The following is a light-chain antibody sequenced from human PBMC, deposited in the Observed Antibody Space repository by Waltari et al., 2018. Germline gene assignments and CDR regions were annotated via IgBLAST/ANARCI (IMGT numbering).Light chain of an antibody. CDR1: NIGNKN. CDR3: QVYDSHTIL. V-gene: IGLV3-9*01. Sequence: SYELTQPLSVSVALGQTARITCEGDNIGNKNVHWYQKKPGQAPVLVIYRDTERPSGIPEHVFGSNWGNTATLTISRAQVGDEADYYCQVYDSHTILFGGGTKLTVL. J-gene: IGLJ2*01. CDR2: RDT.